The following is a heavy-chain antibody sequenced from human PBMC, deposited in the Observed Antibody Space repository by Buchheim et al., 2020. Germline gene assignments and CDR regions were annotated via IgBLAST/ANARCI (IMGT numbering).Heavy chain of an antibody. Sequence: QVQLVQSGAEVKKPGASVKVSCKASGYTFTGYYMHWVRQAPGQGLEWMGWINPNSGGTNYAQQFQGWVTMTRDTSISPAYMELSRLRSDDTAVYYCARAVDTAMVLYYFDYWGQGTL. D-gene: IGHD5-18*01. CDR3: ARAVDTAMVLYYFDY. CDR1: GYTFTGYY. V-gene: IGHV1-2*04. J-gene: IGHJ4*02. CDR2: INPNSGGT.